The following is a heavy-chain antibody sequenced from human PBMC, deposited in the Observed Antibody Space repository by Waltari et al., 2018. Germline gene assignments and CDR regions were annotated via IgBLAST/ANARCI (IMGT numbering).Heavy chain of an antibody. J-gene: IGHJ4*02. CDR3: ATAGNYRFDY. CDR1: GFTFSNTW. CDR2: INADGRTT. V-gene: IGHV3-74*01. Sequence: EVQLVESGGGLVQPGGSLRLSCAGSGFTFSNTWIHWVRQAPGEGLVWVSRINADGRTTDYADSVKGRFTISRDNAKNTLYLQMNSLRVEDTAVYYCATAGNYRFDYWGQGTLVTVSS. D-gene: IGHD1-7*01.